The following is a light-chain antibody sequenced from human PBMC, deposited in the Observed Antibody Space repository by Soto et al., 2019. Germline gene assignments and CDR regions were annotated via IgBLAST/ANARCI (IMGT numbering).Light chain of an antibody. Sequence: DIQMTQSPSTLSACVVDRVTITCRASQSISSWLAWYQQKPGKAPKLLIYDASSLESGVPSRFSGSGSGTEFTLTISSLQPDDFATYYCQQYNSYSRTFGQGTKVDIK. CDR3: QQYNSYSRT. V-gene: IGKV1-5*01. CDR1: QSISSW. CDR2: DAS. J-gene: IGKJ1*01.